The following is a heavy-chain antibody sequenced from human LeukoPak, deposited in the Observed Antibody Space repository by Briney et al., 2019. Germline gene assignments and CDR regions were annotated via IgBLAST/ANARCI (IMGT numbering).Heavy chain of an antibody. Sequence: SVKVSCKSSGGTFSSYAISWVRQAPRQGLEWMGRIIPILGIANYAQKFQGRVTITADKSTSTAYMELSSLRSEDTAVYYCAREMETGYCSSTSCYYLVYWGQGTLVTVSS. D-gene: IGHD2-2*01. CDR3: AREMETGYCSSTSCYYLVY. V-gene: IGHV1-69*04. CDR1: GGTFSSYA. J-gene: IGHJ4*02. CDR2: IIPILGIA.